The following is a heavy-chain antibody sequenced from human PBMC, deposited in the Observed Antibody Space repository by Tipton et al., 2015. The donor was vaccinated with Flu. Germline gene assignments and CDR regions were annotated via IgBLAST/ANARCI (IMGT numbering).Heavy chain of an antibody. V-gene: IGHV4-39*01. D-gene: IGHD3-10*02. CDR3: ARLSYYDVDLKNFYFDH. J-gene: IGHJ4*02. CDR2: LFYSGTT. Sequence: TLSLTCSDSGGSIGSRSYSWGWIRQSPGKGLEWIGTLFYSGTTYYNPSLKSRVTISVDTSKSQFSLKLRSVTAADTAVYYCARLSYYDVDLKNFYFDHWGQGVLVTVSS. CDR1: GGSIGSRSYS.